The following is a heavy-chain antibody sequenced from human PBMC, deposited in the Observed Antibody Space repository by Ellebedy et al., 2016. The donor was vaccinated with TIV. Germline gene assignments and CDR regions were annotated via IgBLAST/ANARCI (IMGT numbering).Heavy chain of an antibody. CDR2: IYYSGST. J-gene: IGHJ4*02. CDR3: ARGGTSYSDF. D-gene: IGHD1-1*01. V-gene: IGHV4-31*03. CDR1: GGSISSGGYY. Sequence: SETLSLTCTVSGGSISSGGYYWSWIRQHPGKGLEWIGYIYYSGSTYYNPSLKSRVTISIDTSKNQFSLKLTSVTAADTAMYYCARGGTSYSDFWGQGAVVTVSS.